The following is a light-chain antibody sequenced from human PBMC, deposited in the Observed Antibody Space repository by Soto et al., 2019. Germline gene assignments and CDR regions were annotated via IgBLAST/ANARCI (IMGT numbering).Light chain of an antibody. CDR2: EVN. Sequence: GQSVAISCTGTSSDVGGYNYVSWYQQHPGKAPKLMIYEVNKRPSGVPDRFSGSKSGNTASLTVSGLQAEDEADYYCSSYAGSSNVFGTGTKVTVL. CDR3: SSYAGSSNV. V-gene: IGLV2-8*01. J-gene: IGLJ1*01. CDR1: SSDVGGYNY.